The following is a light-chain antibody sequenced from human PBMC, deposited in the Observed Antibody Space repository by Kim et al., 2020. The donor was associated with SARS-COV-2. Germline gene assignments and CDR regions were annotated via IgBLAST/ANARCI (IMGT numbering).Light chain of an antibody. CDR1: QSVAGNS. J-gene: IGKJ3*01. CDR2: GTS. CDR3: QHYDDSLFT. Sequence: PAERAPLSCRASQSVAGNSLAWYQQRPGQSPRLLIHGTSTRATGIPDRFSGSGSETDFTLTISRLDPEDFAVYYCQHYDDSLFTFGPETKVDIK. V-gene: IGKV3-20*01.